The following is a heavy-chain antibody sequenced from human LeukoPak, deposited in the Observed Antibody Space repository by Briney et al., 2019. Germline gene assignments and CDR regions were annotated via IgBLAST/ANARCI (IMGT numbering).Heavy chain of an antibody. CDR3: AKTKVTGQWLGNFDY. CDR1: GFTFSSYG. Sequence: GGSLRLSCAASGFTFSSYGMSWVRQAPGKGLEWVSAISGSGGSTYYADSVKGRFTISRDNSKNTLYLQMNSLRAEDTAVYYCAKTKVTGQWLGNFDYWGQGTLVTVSS. V-gene: IGHV3-23*01. CDR2: ISGSGGST. J-gene: IGHJ4*02. D-gene: IGHD6-19*01.